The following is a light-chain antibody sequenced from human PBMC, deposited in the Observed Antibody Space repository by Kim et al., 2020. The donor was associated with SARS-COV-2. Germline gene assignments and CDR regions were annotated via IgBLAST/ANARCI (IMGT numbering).Light chain of an antibody. Sequence: YALTQPPSVSVAPGKTARITCGGNNIGSKSVHWYQQKPGQAPVLVIYYDSDRPSGIPERFSGSNSGNTATLTISRVEAGDEADYYCQVWDSSSDHPWVF. J-gene: IGLJ3*02. CDR1: NIGSKS. CDR2: YDS. CDR3: QVWDSSSDHPWV. V-gene: IGLV3-21*04.